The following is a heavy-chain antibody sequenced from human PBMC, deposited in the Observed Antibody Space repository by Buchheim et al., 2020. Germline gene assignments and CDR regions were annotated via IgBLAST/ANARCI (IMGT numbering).Heavy chain of an antibody. CDR1: GFTSSSYW. J-gene: IGHJ4*02. V-gene: IGHV3-7*01. D-gene: IGHD2-2*03. CDR2: IKQDGSEK. CDR3: ARLVDIVVVPAAYCDY. Sequence: EVQLVESGGGLVQPGGSLRLSCAASGFTSSSYWMSWVRQVPGKGLEWVANIKQDGSEKYYVDSVKGRFTISRDNAKNSLYLQMNSLRAEDTAVYYCARLVDIVVVPAAYCDYWGQGTL.